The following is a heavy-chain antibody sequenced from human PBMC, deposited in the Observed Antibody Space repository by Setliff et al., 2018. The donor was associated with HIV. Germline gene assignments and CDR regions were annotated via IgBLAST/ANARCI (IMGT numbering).Heavy chain of an antibody. CDR1: GGSINSGGYY. Sequence: PSETLSLTCTVSGGSINSGGYYWSWIRQHPGKGLEWIGYIYYSGSTYYNPSLKSRVTISVDTSKNQFSLKLSSVTAADTAVYYCARSPSYYDPGGFDYWGQGTLVTVSS. CDR3: ARSPSYYDPGGFDY. D-gene: IGHD3-22*01. CDR2: IYYSGST. V-gene: IGHV4-31*03. J-gene: IGHJ4*02.